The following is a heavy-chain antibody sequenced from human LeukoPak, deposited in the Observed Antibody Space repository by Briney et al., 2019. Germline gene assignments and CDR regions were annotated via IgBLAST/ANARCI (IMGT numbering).Heavy chain of an antibody. Sequence: PGGSLRLSCAASGFTFSSYAMHWVRQAPGKGLEWVAVISYDGSNKYYADSVKGRFTISRDNSKNTLYLQMNSLRAEDTAVYYCAKGQLWFGEFSYFDYWGQGTLVTVSS. J-gene: IGHJ4*02. CDR1: GFTFSSYA. CDR3: AKGQLWFGEFSYFDY. CDR2: ISYDGSNK. V-gene: IGHV3-30-3*01. D-gene: IGHD3-10*01.